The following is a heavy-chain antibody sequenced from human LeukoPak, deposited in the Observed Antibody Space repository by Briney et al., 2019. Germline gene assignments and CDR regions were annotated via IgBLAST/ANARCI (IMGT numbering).Heavy chain of an antibody. CDR1: GFTFSSYA. D-gene: IGHD6-19*01. Sequence: GASLRLSCAASGFTFSSYAMSWVRQAPWKGLEWVSTISGSGDTTYYADSVKGRFTISRDNSKNTLYLQMNSLRVEDTAVYYCAKSKGSSSGALDIWGQGTMVTVSS. CDR2: ISGSGDTT. J-gene: IGHJ3*02. V-gene: IGHV3-23*01. CDR3: AKSKGSSSGALDI.